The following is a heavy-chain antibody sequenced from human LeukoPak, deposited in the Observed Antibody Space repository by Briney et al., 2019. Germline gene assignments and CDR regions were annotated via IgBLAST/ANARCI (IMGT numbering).Heavy chain of an antibody. CDR1: GDSVSSISAT. D-gene: IGHD4-11*01. CDR2: SYYRSKWYN. CDR3: ARYSAKRIDY. J-gene: IGHJ4*02. Sequence: SQTLSRTCAISGDSVSSISATWNWIRQSPSRGLEWLGRSYYRSKWYNEYAVSVKSRITINPDTSKNQFSLQLNYLTTEDTAVYYCARYSAKRIDYWGQATLASVSS. V-gene: IGHV6-1*01.